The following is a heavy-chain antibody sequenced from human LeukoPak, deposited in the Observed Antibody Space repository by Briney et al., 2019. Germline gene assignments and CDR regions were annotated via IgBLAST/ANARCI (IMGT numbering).Heavy chain of an antibody. D-gene: IGHD6-13*01. J-gene: IGHJ4*02. CDR2: INPNSGGT. V-gene: IGHV1-2*06. CDR1: GYTFTGYY. CDR3: ASVYSSSWHVLDY. Sequence: GASVKVSCKASGYTFTGYYMHWVRQAPGQGLEGMGRINPNSGGTNYAQKFQGRVTMTRETSISTAYMVLSRLRSDDTAVYYCASVYSSSWHVLDYWGQGTLVTVSS.